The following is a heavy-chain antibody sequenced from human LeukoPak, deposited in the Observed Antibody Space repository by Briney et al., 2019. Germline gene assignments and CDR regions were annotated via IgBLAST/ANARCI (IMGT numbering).Heavy chain of an antibody. Sequence: LSPAPSLFTLTRVGINSVPQAPSQRLGWVSFIEYDGSDQYYADSVKGPLTISRHNSNNTLFLQMNSLRSEDTAVYYWAKNRGYTYCYDAFDIWGQGTMVTVSS. CDR2: IEYDGSDQ. CDR1: LFTLTRVG. J-gene: IGHJ3*02. V-gene: IGHV3-30*02. D-gene: IGHD5-18*01. CDR3: AKNRGYTYCYDAFDI.